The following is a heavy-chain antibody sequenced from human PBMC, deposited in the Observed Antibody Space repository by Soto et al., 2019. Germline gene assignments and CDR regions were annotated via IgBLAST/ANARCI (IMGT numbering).Heavy chain of an antibody. D-gene: IGHD3-10*01. CDR2: INQSGGT. CDR1: GGSFSGYY. CDR3: ARGRSITMLRGAPPDY. V-gene: IGHV4-34*01. J-gene: IGHJ4*02. Sequence: SXTLSLTCAVYGGSFSGYYWSWIRQPPFKGLEWIGEINQSGGTHYNPSLKSRVTISVDTSKNQFSLKLSSVTATDTAVYYCARGRSITMLRGAPPDYWGQGTLVTVSS.